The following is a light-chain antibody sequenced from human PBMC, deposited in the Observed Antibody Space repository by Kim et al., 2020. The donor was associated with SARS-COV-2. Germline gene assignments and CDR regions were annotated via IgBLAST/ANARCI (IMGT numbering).Light chain of an antibody. CDR3: QTWDINTVV. CDR2: EDD. V-gene: IGLV3-1*01. CDR1: KLGDKY. J-gene: IGLJ2*01. Sequence: SVSPGQTASITCSGDKLGDKYACWYQQKPGQSPVLVIHEDDKRPSGIPERFSGSNSGNTATLTISGTQAMDEADYYCQTWDINTVVFGGGTQLTVL.